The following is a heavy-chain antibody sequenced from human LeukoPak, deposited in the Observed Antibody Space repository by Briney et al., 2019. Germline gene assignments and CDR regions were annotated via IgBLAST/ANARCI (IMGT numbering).Heavy chain of an antibody. D-gene: IGHD2-2*01. J-gene: IGHJ6*03. V-gene: IGHV4-4*07. CDR1: GGSISSYY. CDR3: ARDHPYCSRTGCTYYYYYMDV. CDR2: LYTSGST. Sequence: KPSEILSLTCTVSGGSISSYYWNWIRQPAGKGLEWIGRLYTSGSTDYNPSLKSQVTMSVDTSKNQFSLKLISVTAADTAVYYCARDHPYCSRTGCTYYYYYMDVWGKGTTVTVSS.